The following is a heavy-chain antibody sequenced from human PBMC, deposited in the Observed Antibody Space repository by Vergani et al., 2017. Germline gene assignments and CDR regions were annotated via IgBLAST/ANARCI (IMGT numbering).Heavy chain of an antibody. Sequence: GYYWSWIRQHPGKGLEWIGYIYYSGSTYYNPSLKSRVTISVDTSKNQFSLKLSSVTAADTAVYYCARGRRGTWYFDLWGRGTLVTVSS. V-gene: IGHV4-31*02. CDR1: GYY. J-gene: IGHJ2*01. CDR2: IYYSGST. CDR3: ARGRRGTWYFDL.